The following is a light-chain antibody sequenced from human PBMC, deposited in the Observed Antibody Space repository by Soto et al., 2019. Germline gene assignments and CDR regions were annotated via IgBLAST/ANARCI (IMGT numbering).Light chain of an antibody. CDR1: QTINTY. CDR3: QLSYTTPLT. V-gene: IGKV1-39*01. CDR2: DAS. Sequence: DIQMTQYPSSLSASVGDRFAITCRASQTINTYLNWYQQTPGTAPKLLIYDASSLQSGVPSRFRGSGSGTDFTLTITSLQPEDFATYYCQLSYTTPLTFGGGTNVDNK. J-gene: IGKJ4*01.